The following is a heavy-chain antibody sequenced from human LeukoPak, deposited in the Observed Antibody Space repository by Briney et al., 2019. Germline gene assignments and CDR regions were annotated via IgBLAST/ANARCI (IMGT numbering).Heavy chain of an antibody. V-gene: IGHV4-31*03. D-gene: IGHD3-3*01. CDR3: ARDFGRRWTYYMDV. CDR1: GGSISSGGYY. Sequence: SQTLSLTCTVSGGSISSGGYYWSWIRQHPGKGLEWIGYIYYSGSTYYNPSLKSRVTISVDTSKNQFSLKLSSVTAADTAVYYCARDFGRRWTYYMDVWGEGTTVTVSS. J-gene: IGHJ6*03. CDR2: IYYSGST.